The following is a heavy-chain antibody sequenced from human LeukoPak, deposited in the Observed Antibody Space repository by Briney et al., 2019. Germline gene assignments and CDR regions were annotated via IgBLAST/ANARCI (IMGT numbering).Heavy chain of an antibody. J-gene: IGHJ5*02. V-gene: IGHV1-69*13. CDR3: ARDKENYSWFDP. CDR2: IIPIFGTT. Sequence: ASVKVSCKASGGAFSSYAINWVRQAPGQGLEWMGGIIPIFGTTHYAQKFQGGVTITADDSTSTAYMELSSLRSEDTAVYYCARDKENYSWFDPWGQGTLVTVSS. CDR1: GGAFSSYA.